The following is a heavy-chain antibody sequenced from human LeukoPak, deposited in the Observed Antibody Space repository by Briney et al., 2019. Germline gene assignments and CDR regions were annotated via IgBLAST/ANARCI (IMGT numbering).Heavy chain of an antibody. J-gene: IGHJ4*02. D-gene: IGHD5-18*01. CDR3: ARDVGSYSRNLYYFDY. CDR1: GYTFTSYG. Sequence: ASVRVSCKASGYTFTSYGISWVRQAPGRGLEWMGWISAYSNNTNYAQKFQGGVTMTTDTSTSTAYMELRSLTSDDTGVYYCARDVGSYSRNLYYFDYWGQGTLVTVSS. V-gene: IGHV1-18*01. CDR2: ISAYSNNT.